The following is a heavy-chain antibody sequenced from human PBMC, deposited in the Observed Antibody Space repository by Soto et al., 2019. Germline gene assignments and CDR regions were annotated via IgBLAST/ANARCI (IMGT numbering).Heavy chain of an antibody. D-gene: IGHD2-2*02. CDR3: ARLPPTCSSTSCDKDYYYYGMDV. CDR2: IYHSGST. V-gene: IGHV4-4*02. Sequence: PSETLSLTCAVSGGSISSSNWWRWVRQPPGQGLEWIGEIYHSGSTNYNPSLKSRVTISVDKSKTQFSLKLSSVTTADTAVYYCARLPPTCSSTSCDKDYYYYGMDVSGQGTTVTVSS. CDR1: GGSISSSNW. J-gene: IGHJ6*02.